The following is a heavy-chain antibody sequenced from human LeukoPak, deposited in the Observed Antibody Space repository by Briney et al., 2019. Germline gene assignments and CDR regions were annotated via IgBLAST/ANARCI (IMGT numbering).Heavy chain of an antibody. J-gene: IGHJ4*02. CDR1: GFTFSSYA. CDR3: AKDRGGSGWYVFDY. D-gene: IGHD6-19*01. Sequence: GGSLRLSCAASGFTFSSYAMSWVRQAPGKGLEWVSAISGSGDNTYYADSVKGRFTISRDNSNNTLYLQVNSLRAEDRALYYCAKDRGGSGWYVFDYWGQGTLVTVSS. CDR2: ISGSGDNT. V-gene: IGHV3-23*01.